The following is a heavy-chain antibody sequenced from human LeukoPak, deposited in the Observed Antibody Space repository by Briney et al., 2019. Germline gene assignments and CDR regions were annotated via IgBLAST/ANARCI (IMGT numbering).Heavy chain of an antibody. CDR3: ARGVGIQLWLYNP. J-gene: IGHJ5*02. CDR2: IIPILGIA. D-gene: IGHD5-18*01. CDR1: GGTFSSYA. V-gene: IGHV1-69*04. Sequence: SVKVSCKASGGTFSSYAISWVRQAPGQGLEWMGRIIPILGIANYAQKFQGRVTITADKSTSTAYMELSSLRSKDTAVYYCARGVGIQLWLYNPWGQGTLVTVSS.